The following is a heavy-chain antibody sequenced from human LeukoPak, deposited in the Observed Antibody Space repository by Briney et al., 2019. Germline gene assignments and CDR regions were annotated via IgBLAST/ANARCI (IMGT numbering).Heavy chain of an antibody. J-gene: IGHJ3*02. V-gene: IGHV4-59*12. CDR1: GGSISSYY. CDR2: IYYSGST. CDR3: ARVRGYDLFDAFDI. D-gene: IGHD5-12*01. Sequence: SETLSLTCTVSGGSISSYYWSWIRQPPGKGLEWIGYIYYSGSTNYNPSLKSRVTISVDTSKNQFSLKLSSVTAADTAVYYCARVRGYDLFDAFDIWGQGTMVTVSS.